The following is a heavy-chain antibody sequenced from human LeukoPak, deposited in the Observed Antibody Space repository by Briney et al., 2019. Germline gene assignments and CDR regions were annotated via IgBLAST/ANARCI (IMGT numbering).Heavy chain of an antibody. D-gene: IGHD4-17*01. CDR2: VYYSGNS. CDR1: GGSISSSVYS. J-gene: IGHJ4*02. CDR3: ARSQYGDYPN. V-gene: IGHV4-39*01. Sequence: SETLSLTYTVSGGSISSSVYSWGWIRQPPGKGLEWIGNVYYSGNSDYNPSLESRVTISIDTSKNQFSLKLSSVTAADKAIYYCARSQYGDYPNWGQGTLVTVSS.